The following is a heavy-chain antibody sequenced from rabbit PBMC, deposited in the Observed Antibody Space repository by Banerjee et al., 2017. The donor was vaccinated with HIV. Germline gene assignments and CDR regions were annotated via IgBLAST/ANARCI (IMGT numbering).Heavy chain of an antibody. CDR3: ARDYYTYDYVGDPIAVGLYL. J-gene: IGHJ4*01. D-gene: IGHD6-1*01. V-gene: IGHV1S45*01. CDR1: GFDVNIYYM. Sequence: QEQLKETGGGLVQPGGSLTLSCKASGFDVNIYYMSWVRQAPGKGLEWIGYIDPIFGGTYYTSWVNGRFTISKTSSTTVTLQMASLTAADTATYFCARDYYTYDYVGDPIAVGLYLWGPGTLVTVS. CDR2: IDPIFGGT.